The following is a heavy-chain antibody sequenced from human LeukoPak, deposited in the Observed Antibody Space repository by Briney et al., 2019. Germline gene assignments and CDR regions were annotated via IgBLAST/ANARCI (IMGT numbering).Heavy chain of an antibody. D-gene: IGHD6-19*01. Sequence: GGSLRFSCAASGFTFSSYAMSWVRQAPGKGLEWVSAISGSGGSTYYADSVKGRFTISRDNSKNTLYLQMNSLRAEDTAVYYCAKEQLYSSGWPRADYWGQGTLVTVSS. V-gene: IGHV3-23*01. CDR1: GFTFSSYA. J-gene: IGHJ4*02. CDR2: ISGSGGST. CDR3: AKEQLYSSGWPRADY.